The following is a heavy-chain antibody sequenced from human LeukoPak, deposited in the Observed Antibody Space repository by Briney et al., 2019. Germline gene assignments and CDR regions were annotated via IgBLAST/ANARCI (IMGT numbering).Heavy chain of an antibody. CDR1: GGTFSSYA. V-gene: IGHV1-69*06. CDR2: IIPIFGTA. D-gene: IGHD3-22*01. J-gene: IGHJ4*02. Sequence: SVKVSCKASGGTFSSYAISWVRQAPGQGLEWMGGIIPIFGTANYAQKFQGRVTITADKSTSTAYMELRSLRSDDTAVYYCARTYYDSSGYPYCFDYWGQGTLVTASS. CDR3: ARTYYDSSGYPYCFDY.